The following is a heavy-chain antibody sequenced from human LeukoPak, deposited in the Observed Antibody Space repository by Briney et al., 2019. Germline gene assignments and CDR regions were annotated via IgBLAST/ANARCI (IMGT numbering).Heavy chain of an antibody. J-gene: IGHJ4*02. CDR1: GFSFSNYG. CDR2: MWNDERKK. D-gene: IGHD6-13*01. Sequence: PGGSLRLSCAASGFSFSNYGLHWVRQAPGKGLEWVAVMWNDERKKYYADSVKGRFTISRDNSKNTLYLQMNSLRAEDTAVYYCARDLYTSSSDYWGQGTLVTVSS. V-gene: IGHV3-33*08. CDR3: ARDLYTSSSDY.